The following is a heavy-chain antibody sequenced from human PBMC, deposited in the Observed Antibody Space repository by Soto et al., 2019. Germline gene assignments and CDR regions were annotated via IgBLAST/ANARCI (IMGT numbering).Heavy chain of an antibody. V-gene: IGHV3-48*03. Sequence: PGGSLRLSCVGSGFTFSYYEMNWVRQAPGKGLERVAFISHTDRLTHYPDSVKGRFTISRDNAQNSLYLEMTSLRVEDTGVYYCARDIARASADLWGQGTLVTVSS. J-gene: IGHJ5*02. D-gene: IGHD6-13*01. CDR2: ISHTDRLT. CDR3: ARDIARASADL. CDR1: GFTFSYYE.